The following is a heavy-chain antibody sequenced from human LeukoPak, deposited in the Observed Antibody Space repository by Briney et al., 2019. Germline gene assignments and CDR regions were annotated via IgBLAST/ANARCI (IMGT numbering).Heavy chain of an antibody. CDR2: IIPILGIA. CDR1: GYTFTSYG. Sequence: RASVKVSCKASGYTFTSYGISWVRQAPGQGLEWMGRIIPILGIANYAQKFQGRVTITADKSTSTAYMELSSLRSEDTAVYYCARVSPIAAAGQYYYYYGMDVWGQGTTVTVSS. D-gene: IGHD6-13*01. V-gene: IGHV1-69*04. J-gene: IGHJ6*02. CDR3: ARVSPIAAAGQYYYYYGMDV.